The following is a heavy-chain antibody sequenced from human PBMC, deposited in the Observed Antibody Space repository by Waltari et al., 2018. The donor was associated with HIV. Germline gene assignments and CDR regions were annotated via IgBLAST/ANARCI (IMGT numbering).Heavy chain of an antibody. CDR3: ARIRMLEWLSGHYMDV. CDR1: GFSFSDYY. Sequence: QVQLVESGGGLVKLGGRLRLSCFSSGFSFSDYYMNWIRQAPGKGLEWVSYISSGGGTKYYADSLKGRFTISRDNAKNSLFLQMSSLGADDTAVYYCARIRMLEWLSGHYMDVWGKGTTVSVSS. V-gene: IGHV3-11*01. D-gene: IGHD3-3*01. J-gene: IGHJ6*03. CDR2: ISSGGGTK.